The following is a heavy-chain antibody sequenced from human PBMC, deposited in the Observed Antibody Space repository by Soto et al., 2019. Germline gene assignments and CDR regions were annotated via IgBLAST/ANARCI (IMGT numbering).Heavy chain of an antibody. CDR2: VQMSGTT. J-gene: IGHJ5*02. V-gene: IGHV4-4*07. CDR1: GASVRSYH. CDR3: AKDRSTMRWFDP. D-gene: IGHD1-1*01. Sequence: SETLSLTCAVSGASVRSYHWSWIRQAAGKGLEWIGRVQMSGTTNYNPSLKTRVTMSLDTSKNEVSLRVTSVTAADTAVYFCAKDRSTMRWFDPWGQGILVTVSS.